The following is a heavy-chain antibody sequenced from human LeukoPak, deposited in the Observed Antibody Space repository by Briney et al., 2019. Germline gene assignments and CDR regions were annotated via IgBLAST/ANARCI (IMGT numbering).Heavy chain of an antibody. Sequence: PGGSLRLSCAASGFTFSSYAMSWVRQAPGKGLEWVSAISGSGGSTYYADSVKGRFTISRDNSKNTLYLQMNSLRAEDTAVYYCAKALGLEMATIPDAFDIWDQGTMVTVSS. V-gene: IGHV3-23*01. J-gene: IGHJ3*02. D-gene: IGHD5-24*01. CDR2: ISGSGGST. CDR1: GFTFSSYA. CDR3: AKALGLEMATIPDAFDI.